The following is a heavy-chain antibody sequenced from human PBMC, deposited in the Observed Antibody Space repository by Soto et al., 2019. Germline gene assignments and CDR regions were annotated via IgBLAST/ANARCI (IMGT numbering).Heavy chain of an antibody. D-gene: IGHD3-9*01. CDR3: ARAHSYYDILTGYSMSTIDS. J-gene: IGHJ5*01. CDR2: IDWDDDK. CDR1: GFSLSTSGMC. V-gene: IGHV2-70*01. Sequence: VSGPTLVNPKQTLTLTCPFSGFSLSTSGMCVSWIRQPPGKALEWLALIDWDDDKYYSTSLKTRLTISKDTSKNQVVLTMTNMDPVDTATYYCARAHSYYDILTGYSMSTIDSWGHGTLVTVSS.